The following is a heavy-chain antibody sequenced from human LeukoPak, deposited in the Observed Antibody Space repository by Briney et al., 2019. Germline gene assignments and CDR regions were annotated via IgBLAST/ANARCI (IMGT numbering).Heavy chain of an antibody. CDR3: AGGTYYYDSRVPGGMDV. CDR1: GFTFSSYW. Sequence: PGGSLRLSCAASGFTFSSYWMNWVRQAPGKGLEWVSSISSSSSYIYYADSVKGRFTISRDNAKNSLYLQMNSLRAEDTAVYYCAGGTYYYDSRVPGGMDVWGQGTTVTVSS. CDR2: ISSSSSYI. D-gene: IGHD3-22*01. V-gene: IGHV3-21*01. J-gene: IGHJ6*02.